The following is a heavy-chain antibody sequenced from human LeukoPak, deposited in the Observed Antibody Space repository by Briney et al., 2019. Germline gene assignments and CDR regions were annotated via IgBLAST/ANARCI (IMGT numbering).Heavy chain of an antibody. D-gene: IGHD3-22*01. V-gene: IGHV3-21*01. CDR1: GFTFSSYS. J-gene: IGHJ4*02. Sequence: GGSLRLSCAASGFTFSSYSMNWVRQAPGKGLELVSSISSSSSYIYYADSVKGRFTISRDNAKNSLYLQMNSLRAEDTAVYYCARGDCSGNNCRFDYWGQGTLVTVSS. CDR3: ARGDCSGNNCRFDY. CDR2: ISSSSSYI.